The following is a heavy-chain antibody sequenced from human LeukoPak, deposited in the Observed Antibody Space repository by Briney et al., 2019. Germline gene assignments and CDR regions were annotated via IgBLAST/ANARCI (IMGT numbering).Heavy chain of an antibody. Sequence: SETLSLTCTISGGSINNYYWSWIRQPPGKGLEWIGYIYYGGSTNYNPSLKSRLTISVDTSKDQISLKLNSVTASDTAVYYCARDPAYYYDTTAYAFDLWGQGTMVTVSS. CDR1: GGSINNYY. J-gene: IGHJ3*01. V-gene: IGHV4-59*12. D-gene: IGHD3-22*01. CDR3: ARDPAYYYDTTAYAFDL. CDR2: IYYGGST.